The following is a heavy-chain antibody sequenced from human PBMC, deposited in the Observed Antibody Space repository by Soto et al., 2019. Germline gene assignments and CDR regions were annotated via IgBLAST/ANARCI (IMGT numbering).Heavy chain of an antibody. D-gene: IGHD3-9*01. Sequence: QVQLVQSGAEVKKPGSSVKVSCKASGGTFSSYAISWVRQAPGQGLEWMGGIIPIFGPANYAQKFQGRVRITADESTSTAYMELRSLRSADTAVYYCASEGILTGYFRVGFSEWGQGTLVTVSS. V-gene: IGHV1-69*01. CDR1: GGTFSSYA. CDR2: IIPIFGPA. J-gene: IGHJ4*02. CDR3: ASEGILTGYFRVGFSE.